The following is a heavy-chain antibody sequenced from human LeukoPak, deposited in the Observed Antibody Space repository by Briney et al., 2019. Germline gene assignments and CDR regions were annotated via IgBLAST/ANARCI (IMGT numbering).Heavy chain of an antibody. CDR2: IYHSGST. CDR1: GSSISSGGYS. D-gene: IGHD2-2*02. V-gene: IGHV4-30-2*01. CDR3: ATAIAGDAFDI. J-gene: IGHJ3*02. Sequence: SETLSLTCAVSGSSISSGGYSWSWIRQPPGKGLEWIGYIYHSGSTYYNPSLKSRVTISVDRSKNQFSLKLSSVTAADTAVYYCATAIAGDAFDIWGQGTMVTVSS.